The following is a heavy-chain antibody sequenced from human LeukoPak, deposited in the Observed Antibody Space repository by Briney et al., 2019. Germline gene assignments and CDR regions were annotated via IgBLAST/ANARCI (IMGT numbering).Heavy chain of an antibody. CDR2: IYYSGST. CDR3: ARADEFGGVIVRY. V-gene: IGHV4-39*07. D-gene: IGHD3-16*02. J-gene: IGHJ4*02. CDR1: GGSISSSSYY. Sequence: SETLSLTCTVSGGSISSSSYYWGWIRQPPGKGLEWIGSIYYSGSTYYNPSLKSRVTISVDTSKNQFSLKLSSVTAADTAVYYCARADEFGGVIVRYWGQATLVTVSS.